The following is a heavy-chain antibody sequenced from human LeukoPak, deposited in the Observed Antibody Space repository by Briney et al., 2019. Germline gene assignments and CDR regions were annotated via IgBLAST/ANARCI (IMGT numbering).Heavy chain of an antibody. V-gene: IGHV3-23*01. J-gene: IGHJ4*02. D-gene: IGHD3-22*01. CDR3: AKDRHYYDSSGYLDY. Sequence: GGSLRLSCAASGFTFSSYAMSWVRQAPGKGLEWVSAISGSGGSTYYADSVKGRFTISRDNSKNTLYLQMSSLRAEDTAVYYCAKDRHYYDSSGYLDYWGQGTLVTVSS. CDR2: ISGSGGST. CDR1: GFTFSSYA.